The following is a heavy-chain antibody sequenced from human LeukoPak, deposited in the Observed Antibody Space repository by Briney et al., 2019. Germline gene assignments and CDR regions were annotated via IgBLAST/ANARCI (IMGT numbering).Heavy chain of an antibody. CDR2: ISSSGDNI. CDR3: ARVLSTWYDYGDSGDH. V-gene: IGHV3-48*01. Sequence: GRSLRLSCAASGFTFSTFGMHWVRQAPGKGLEWVSYISSSGDNIHYSDSVEGRFTASRDNAKNSLYLQMNSLRAEDTAVYYYARVLSTWYDYGDSGDHWGQGTLVSVSS. CDR1: GFTFSTFG. J-gene: IGHJ4*02. D-gene: IGHD4-17*01.